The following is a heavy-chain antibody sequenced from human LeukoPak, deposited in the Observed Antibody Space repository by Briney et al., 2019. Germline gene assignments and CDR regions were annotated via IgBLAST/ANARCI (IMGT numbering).Heavy chain of an antibody. Sequence: GGSLRLSCAISSVTFSGFAIIWVRQAPGKGPEWVSYISSSGTTVYYADFVKGRFTISRDQRSLYLQMNSLRAEDTAVYYCAKIVDPNGVDYWGQGTLVTVSS. V-gene: IGHV3-48*01. CDR1: SVTFSGFA. D-gene: IGHD2-21*01. CDR3: AKIVDPNGVDY. CDR2: ISSSGTTV. J-gene: IGHJ4*02.